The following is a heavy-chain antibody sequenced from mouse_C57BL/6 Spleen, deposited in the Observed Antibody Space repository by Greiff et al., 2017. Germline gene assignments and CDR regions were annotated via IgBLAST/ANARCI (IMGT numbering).Heavy chain of an antibody. CDR3: ARYSSGYVGYAMDY. CDR1: GYTFTSYW. V-gene: IGHV1-69*01. CDR2: IDPSDSYT. D-gene: IGHD3-2*02. J-gene: IGHJ4*01. Sequence: VQLQQSGAELVMPGASVKLSCKASGYTFTSYWMHWVKQRPGQGLEWIGEIDPSDSYTNYNQKFKGKSTLTVDKSSSTAYMQLSSLTSEDSAVYYCARYSSGYVGYAMDYWGQGTSVTVSS.